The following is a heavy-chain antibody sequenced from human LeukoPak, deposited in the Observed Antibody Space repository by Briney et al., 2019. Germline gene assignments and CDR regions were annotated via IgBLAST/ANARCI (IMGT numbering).Heavy chain of an antibody. D-gene: IGHD2-21*02. Sequence: LEWVAVISYDGSNKYYADSVKGRFTISRDNSKNTLYLQMNSLRAEDTAVYYCARDVTAIWGQGTLVTVSS. V-gene: IGHV3-30-3*01. J-gene: IGHJ4*02. CDR3: ARDVTAI. CDR2: ISYDGSNK.